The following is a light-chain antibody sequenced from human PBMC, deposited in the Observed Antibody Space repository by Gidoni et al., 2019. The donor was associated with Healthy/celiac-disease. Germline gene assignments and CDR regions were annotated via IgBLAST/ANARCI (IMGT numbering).Light chain of an antibody. CDR1: QGIRND. CDR3: LQDYNYPLT. V-gene: IGKV1-6*01. CDR2: AAS. J-gene: IGKJ4*01. Sequence: AIQMTHSPSSLSASVGDRVTITCRSSQGIRNDLGWYQQKPGKAPKLLIYAASSLQSGVPSRCSGSGSGTDFTLTISSLQPEDFATYYCLQDYNYPLTFGGGTKVEIK.